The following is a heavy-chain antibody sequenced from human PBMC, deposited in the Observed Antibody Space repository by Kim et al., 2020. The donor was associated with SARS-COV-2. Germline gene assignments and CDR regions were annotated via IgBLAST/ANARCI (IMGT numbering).Heavy chain of an antibody. CDR2: ISADGHIT. CDR3: AKDDLVPDWYDSTTQVGIGLLWD. CDR1: GFTFHDYA. D-gene: IGHD3-22*01. V-gene: IGHV3-43*02. J-gene: IGHJ4*02. Sequence: GGSLRLSCAASGFTFHDYAMHWVRQAPGKGLEWVSLISADGHITYYADSVKGRFTISRDTSENSLYLQMKSLRSDDTALYYCAKDDLVPDWYDSTTQVGIGLLWDWGQGTPVTVSS.